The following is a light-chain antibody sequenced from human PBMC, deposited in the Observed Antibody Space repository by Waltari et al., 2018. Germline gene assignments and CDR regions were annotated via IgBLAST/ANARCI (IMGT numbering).Light chain of an antibody. J-gene: IGKJ3*01. Sequence: EIVLTQSPATLSLSPGERATRSCRASQSISSYLAWYQQKPGQAPSLLIYDASTRATGIPARFSGSGSVTDFTLTISSLEPEDFALYYCQQRSTSFTFGPGTRVDVK. CDR1: QSISSY. CDR2: DAS. V-gene: IGKV3-11*01. CDR3: QQRSTSFT.